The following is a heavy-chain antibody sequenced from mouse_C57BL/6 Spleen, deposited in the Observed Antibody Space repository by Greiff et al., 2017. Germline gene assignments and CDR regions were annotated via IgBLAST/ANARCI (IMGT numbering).Heavy chain of an antibody. CDR1: GFTFSDYY. CDR2: INYDGSST. V-gene: IGHV5-16*01. Sequence: EVQLVESEGGLVQPGSSMKLSCTASGFTFSDYYMAWVRQVPEKGLEWVANINYDGSSTYYLDSLKSRFIISRDNAKNILYLQMSSLKSEDTATXYCAREHYYGSSYGYFDYWGQGTTLTVSS. CDR3: AREHYYGSSYGYFDY. J-gene: IGHJ2*01. D-gene: IGHD1-1*01.